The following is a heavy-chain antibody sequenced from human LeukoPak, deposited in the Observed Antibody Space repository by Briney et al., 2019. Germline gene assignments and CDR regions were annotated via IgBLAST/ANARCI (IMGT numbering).Heavy chain of an antibody. CDR2: IYYSGST. CDR3: AKRLSSSSTWYYFDY. V-gene: IGHV4-59*01. CDR1: GGSISSYY. D-gene: IGHD6-13*01. Sequence: PSETLSLTCTVSGGSISSYYWSWIRQPPGKGLEWIGYIYYSGSTNYNPSLKSRVTISVDTSKNQFSLNLSSVTAADTAVYYCAKRLSSSSTWYYFDYWGQGTLVTVSS. J-gene: IGHJ4*02.